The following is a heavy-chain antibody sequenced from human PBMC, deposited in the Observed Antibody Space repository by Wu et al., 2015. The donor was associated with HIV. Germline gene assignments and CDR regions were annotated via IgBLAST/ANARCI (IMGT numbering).Heavy chain of an antibody. CDR1: GYTFTSYD. CDR2: MNPNSGNT. V-gene: IGHV1-8*01. D-gene: IGHD3-10*01. J-gene: IGHJ4*02. CDR3: ARDVTMVRGGGYFDY. Sequence: QVQLVQSGAEVKKPGASVKVSCKASGYTFTSYDVNWVQQATGQGLEWMAWMNPNSGNTGYAQKFQGRVTMTRNTSISTAYMELSSLRSEDTAVYYCARDVTMVRGGGYFDYWGQGTLVTVSS.